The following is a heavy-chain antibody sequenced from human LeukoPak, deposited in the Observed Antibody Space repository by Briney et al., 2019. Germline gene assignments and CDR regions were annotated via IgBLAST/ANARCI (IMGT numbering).Heavy chain of an antibody. J-gene: IGHJ4*02. CDR2: IYTSGST. Sequence: SETLSLTCTVSGGSISSGSYYWSWIRQPAGKGLDWIGRIYTSGSTNYNPSLKSRVTISVDTPKNQFSLKVSSVTAADTAVYYCARGTPSIPDYWGQGTLVTVSS. CDR1: GGSISSGSYY. V-gene: IGHV4-61*02. D-gene: IGHD4-23*01. CDR3: ARGTPSIPDY.